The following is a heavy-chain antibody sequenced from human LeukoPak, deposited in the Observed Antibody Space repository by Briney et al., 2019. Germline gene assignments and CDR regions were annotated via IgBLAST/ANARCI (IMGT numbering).Heavy chain of an antibody. Sequence: ASVKVSCKASGGTFSSYAISWLRQAPGQGLEWMGGIIPIFGTANYAQKFQGRVTITTDESTSTAYMELSSLRSEDTAVYYCARVEMATIGQAGVFEYWGQGTLVTVSS. V-gene: IGHV1-69*05. CDR3: ARVEMATIGQAGVFEY. CDR1: GGTFSSYA. J-gene: IGHJ4*02. CDR2: IIPIFGTA. D-gene: IGHD5-24*01.